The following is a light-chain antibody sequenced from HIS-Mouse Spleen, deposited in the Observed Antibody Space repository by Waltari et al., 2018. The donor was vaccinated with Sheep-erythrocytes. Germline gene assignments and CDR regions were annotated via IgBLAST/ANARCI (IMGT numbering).Light chain of an antibody. CDR2: GAS. CDR3: QQYGSSPRT. Sequence: EIVLTQSPGTLSLSPGERATLSCRASQSVSSSYLAWYQRKPGQAPRLLIYGASSRATGIPDRFSGSGSGTDSTLTISRLEPEDFAVYYCQQYGSSPRTFGQGTKVEIK. CDR1: QSVSSSY. J-gene: IGKJ1*01. V-gene: IGKV3-20*01.